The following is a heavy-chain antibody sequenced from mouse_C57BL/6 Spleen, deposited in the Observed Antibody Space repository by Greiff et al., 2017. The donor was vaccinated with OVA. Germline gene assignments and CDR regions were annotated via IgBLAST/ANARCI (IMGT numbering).Heavy chain of an antibody. J-gene: IGHJ4*01. Sequence: DVHLVESGGGLVKPGGSLKLSCAASGFTFSSYAMSWVRQTPEKRLEWVATISDGGSYTYYPDNVKGRFTISRDNAKNNLYLQMSHLKSEDTAMYYCARERDYYDYGGDYYYAMDYWGQGTSVTVSS. D-gene: IGHD2-4*01. V-gene: IGHV5-4*01. CDR3: ARERDYYDYGGDYYYAMDY. CDR1: GFTFSSYA. CDR2: ISDGGSYT.